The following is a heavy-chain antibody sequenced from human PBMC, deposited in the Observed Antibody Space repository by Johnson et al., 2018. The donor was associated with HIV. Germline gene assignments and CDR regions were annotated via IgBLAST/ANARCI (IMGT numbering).Heavy chain of an antibody. CDR2: IKQDGSER. Sequence: VQLVESGGGLVQPGGSLRLSCAASGFTFSNYWMSWVRQAPGKGLEWVANIKQDGSERYYVDSVRGQFTISRDNSKNTLYLKMNSLRAEDTAVYYCARGRPSGSHDAFDIWGQGTMVTVSS. CDR1: GFTFSNYW. D-gene: IGHD3-22*01. J-gene: IGHJ3*02. CDR3: ARGRPSGSHDAFDI. V-gene: IGHV3-7*01.